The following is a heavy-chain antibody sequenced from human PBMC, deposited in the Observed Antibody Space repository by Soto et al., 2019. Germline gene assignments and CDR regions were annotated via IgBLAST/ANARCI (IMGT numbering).Heavy chain of an antibody. J-gene: IGHJ5*02. D-gene: IGHD3-16*01. CDR2: TYYGSKWYN. CDR3: ARDGGTAFWGKYNWFDP. CDR1: GDSVSSNSAA. V-gene: IGHV6-1*01. Sequence: SQTLSLTCAISGDSVSSNSAAWNWIRQSPSRGLEWLGRTYYGSKWYNDYAVSVKSRITINPDTSKNQFSLQLNSVTPEDTAVYYCARDGGTAFWGKYNWFDPWGQGTLVTVSS.